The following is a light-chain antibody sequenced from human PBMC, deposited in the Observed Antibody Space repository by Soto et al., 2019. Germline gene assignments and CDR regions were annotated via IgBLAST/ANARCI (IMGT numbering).Light chain of an antibody. J-gene: IGKJ1*01. CDR1: QSVSSSY. CDR3: QQYGSSPWT. Sequence: EIVLTQSPGTLSLSPGERATLSCRVSQSVSSSYLAWYQQKPGQAPRPLIYGASSRAIGIPDRFSGSGSGTDFTLTISRLEPEDFAVYYCQQYGSSPWTFGQGTRWIS. V-gene: IGKV3-20*01. CDR2: GAS.